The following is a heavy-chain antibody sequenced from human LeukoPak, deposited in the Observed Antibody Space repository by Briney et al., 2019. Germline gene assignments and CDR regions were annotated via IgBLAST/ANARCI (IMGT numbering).Heavy chain of an antibody. CDR2: IIPILGIA. D-gene: IGHD3-22*01. V-gene: IGHV1-69*04. CDR1: GYTFSTYG. Sequence: SVKVSCKASGYTFSTYGISWVRQAPGQGLEWMGRIIPILGIANYAQKFQGRVTITADKSTSTAYMELSSLRSDDTAVYYCARVYDSSGYYAGYFDLWGRGTLVTVSS. CDR3: ARVYDSSGYYAGYFDL. J-gene: IGHJ2*01.